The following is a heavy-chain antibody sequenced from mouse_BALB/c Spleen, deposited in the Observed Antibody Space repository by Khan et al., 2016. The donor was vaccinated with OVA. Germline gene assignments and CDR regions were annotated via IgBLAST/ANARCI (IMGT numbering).Heavy chain of an antibody. CDR1: GYTFTDYI. CDR2: IFPGSDTP. V-gene: IGHV1-77*01. Sequence: QVQLQQSGPELVKPGASLKVSCKASGYTFTDYIIGWVKQSTRQGLEWIGDIFPGSDTPYYNEKFKDRATLTADKSANIAYMQLSSLTSDDSAVYVCARGEYSAFAYWGQGTLVTVSA. J-gene: IGHJ3*01. D-gene: IGHD3-1*01. CDR3: ARGEYSAFAY.